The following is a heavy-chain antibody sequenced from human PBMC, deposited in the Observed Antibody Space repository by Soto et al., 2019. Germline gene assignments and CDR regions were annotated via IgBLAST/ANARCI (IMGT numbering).Heavy chain of an antibody. CDR2: IMPTFGSA. D-gene: IGHD1-26*01. Sequence: GASVKVSCKASGGTFSGHGIAWVRQVPGQGLEWMVGIMPTFGSATYAPKFQGRVTISADKSTSTAYMELSSLRSEDTAVYFCASERSAQYFDYWGQGTLVTVSS. J-gene: IGHJ4*02. CDR3: ASERSAQYFDY. CDR1: GGTFSGHG. V-gene: IGHV1-69*06.